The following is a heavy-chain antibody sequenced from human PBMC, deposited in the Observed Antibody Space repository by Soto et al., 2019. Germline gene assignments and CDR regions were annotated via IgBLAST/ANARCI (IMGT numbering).Heavy chain of an antibody. Sequence: EVHLVESGGGLVKPGESLRLSCGASGFIFNSHTMTWVRQVTGKGLEWVSSIGSTGRDTYYPDSLKGRVTISRDNAKNSLYLQLDSLRAEDTAVYYCLKGGWGHVLDVWGQATTVTVSS. CDR3: LKGGWGHVLDV. J-gene: IGHJ6*02. D-gene: IGHD3-16*01. V-gene: IGHV3-21*06. CDR2: IGSTGRDT. CDR1: GFIFNSHT.